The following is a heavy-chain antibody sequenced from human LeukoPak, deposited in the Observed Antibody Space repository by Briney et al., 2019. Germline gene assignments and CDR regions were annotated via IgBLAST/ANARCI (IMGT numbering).Heavy chain of an antibody. V-gene: IGHV4-30-2*01. J-gene: IGHJ3*02. Sequence: SETLSLTCAVSVRSISSGCYSWSWFRQPPGKGLEWIGYIHHSGSTYYNPSLKSRVTISVDRSKNQFSLKLSSVTAADTAVYYCARAGSYDPDDAFDIWGQGTMVTVSS. CDR2: IHHSGST. D-gene: IGHD1-26*01. CDR3: ARAGSYDPDDAFDI. CDR1: VRSISSGCYS.